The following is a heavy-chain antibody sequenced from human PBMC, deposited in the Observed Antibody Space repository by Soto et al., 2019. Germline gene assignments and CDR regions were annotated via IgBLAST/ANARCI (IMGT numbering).Heavy chain of an antibody. CDR3: ARAYGDLFDY. CDR2: IYHSGST. V-gene: IGHV4-30-2*01. Sequence: PSETLSLTCAVSGGSIGSGGYSWSWIRQPPGKGLEWIGYIYHSGSTYYKKSLKSRVTISVDRSKNQFSLKLSSVTAADTAVYYCARAYGDLFDYWGQGTLVTVSS. CDR1: GGSIGSGGYS. J-gene: IGHJ4*02. D-gene: IGHD4-17*01.